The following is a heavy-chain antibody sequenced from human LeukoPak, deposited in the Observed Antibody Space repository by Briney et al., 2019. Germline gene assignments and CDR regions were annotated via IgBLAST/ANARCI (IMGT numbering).Heavy chain of an antibody. D-gene: IGHD2-2*01. CDR1: GYTFSNSW. J-gene: IGHJ4*02. V-gene: IGHV3-7*01. Sequence: GGSLRLSCAASGYTFSNSWMSWVRQAPGKGLEWLAFIKLDGSEKYYVDSVKGRFTVSRDNAKESLYLQMNILRVEDTAVYYCARNAPLDYWGQGTLVTVSS. CDR3: ARNAPLDY. CDR2: IKLDGSEK.